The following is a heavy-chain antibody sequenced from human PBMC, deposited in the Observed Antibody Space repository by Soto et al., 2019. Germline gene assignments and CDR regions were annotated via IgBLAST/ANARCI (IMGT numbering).Heavy chain of an antibody. V-gene: IGHV4-31*03. D-gene: IGHD4-17*01. CDR2: IYYTGTT. CDR3: AKDPSPQPTTVVTPGWFDP. Sequence: PSETLSLTCTVSGGSIKTGGYYWSWIRQHPGKGLEWIGYIYYTGTTYYNPSLQSRVTISVDMSKNQFSLKLTSVTAADTAVYYCAKDPSPQPTTVVTPGWFDPWGQGILVTVPQ. J-gene: IGHJ5*02. CDR1: GGSIKTGGYY.